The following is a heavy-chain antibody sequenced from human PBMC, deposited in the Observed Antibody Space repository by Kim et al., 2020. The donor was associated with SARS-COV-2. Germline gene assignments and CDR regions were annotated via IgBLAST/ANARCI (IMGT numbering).Heavy chain of an antibody. CDR1: GFTFSNYG. CDR3: ARDQEYSSSVIDY. D-gene: IGHD6-6*01. CDR2: IWNDGSNI. V-gene: IGHV3-33*08. J-gene: IGHJ4*02. Sequence: GGSLRLSCAASGFTFSNYGMNWVRQAPGKGLEWVADIWNDGSNIYYSDSVKGRFTISRDNSKNSLYLQMNSLRAEDTAFYYCARDQEYSSSVIDYWGQGTLVTVSS.